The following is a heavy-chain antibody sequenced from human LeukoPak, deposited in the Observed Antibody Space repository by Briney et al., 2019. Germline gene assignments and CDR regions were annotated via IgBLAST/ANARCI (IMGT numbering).Heavy chain of an antibody. D-gene: IGHD5-12*01. CDR3: AKVPMWIYPSYYFDY. J-gene: IGHJ4*02. Sequence: GGSPILSCAASGFTFSSYAMSWVRQAPGKGLEWVSAISGSGGSTYYADSVKGRFTISRDNSKNTLYLQMNSLRAEDTAVYYCAKVPMWIYPSYYFDYWGQGTLVTVSS. CDR1: GFTFSSYA. V-gene: IGHV3-23*01. CDR2: ISGSGGST.